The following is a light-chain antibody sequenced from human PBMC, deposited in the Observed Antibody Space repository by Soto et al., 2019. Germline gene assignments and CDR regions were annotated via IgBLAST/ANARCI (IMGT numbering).Light chain of an antibody. Sequence: EIVLTQSPGTLSLTPGERATLSCRASQSVSSSYLAWYQQKPGQAPRLLIYGASSRATGIPDRFSGSGSGTDFTLTISRLEPEDVAVYYCQQDGSSPYTFGHGTKLEIK. CDR2: GAS. V-gene: IGKV3-20*01. CDR3: QQDGSSPYT. CDR1: QSVSSSY. J-gene: IGKJ2*01.